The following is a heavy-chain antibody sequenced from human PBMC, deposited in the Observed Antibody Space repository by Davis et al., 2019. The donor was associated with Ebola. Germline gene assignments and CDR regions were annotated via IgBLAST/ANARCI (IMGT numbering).Heavy chain of an antibody. CDR2: VDHSGST. CDR1: GGTFSDYY. J-gene: IGHJ4*02. D-gene: IGHD1/OR15-1a*01. Sequence: SETLSPTCPVHGGTFSDYYWSGIRQSPGKGLEWIGEVDHSGSTNYNPSFKSRVIVSEDASKNQFSLKLTSLTAADTAVYYCARVRTGPDGYFDYWGQGILVAVSS. CDR3: ARVRTGPDGYFDY. V-gene: IGHV4-34*01.